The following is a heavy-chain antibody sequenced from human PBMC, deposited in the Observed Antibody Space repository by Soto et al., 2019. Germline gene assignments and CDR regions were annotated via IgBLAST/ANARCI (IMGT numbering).Heavy chain of an antibody. Sequence: PSETLSLTCAVYGGSFSGYYWSWIRQPPGKGLEWIGEINHSGSTNYNPSLKSRVTISVDTSKNQFSLKLSSVTAADTAVYYCARGYYDFWSGYPASPPFDYWGQGTLVTVSS. CDR3: ARGYYDFWSGYPASPPFDY. J-gene: IGHJ4*02. D-gene: IGHD3-3*01. CDR1: GGSFSGYY. CDR2: INHSGST. V-gene: IGHV4-34*01.